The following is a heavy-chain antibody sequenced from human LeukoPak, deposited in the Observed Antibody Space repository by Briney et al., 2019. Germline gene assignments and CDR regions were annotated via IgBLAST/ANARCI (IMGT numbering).Heavy chain of an antibody. V-gene: IGHV1-69*01. J-gene: IGHJ4*02. D-gene: IGHD3-22*01. CDR1: GGTFSSYA. CDR3: ARGPITTRSHFDY. CDR2: IIPIFATA. Sequence: SVTVSCEASGGTFSSYAISWVRQAPGQGLEWMGGIIPIFATANYAQKFQGRVTITADESTSTAYMELSSQRSEDTAVYYCARGPITTRSHFDYWGQGTLVTVSS.